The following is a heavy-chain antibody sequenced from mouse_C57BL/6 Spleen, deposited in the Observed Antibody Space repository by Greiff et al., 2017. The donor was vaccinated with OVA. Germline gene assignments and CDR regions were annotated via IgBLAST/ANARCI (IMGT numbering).Heavy chain of an antibody. Sequence: EAGGGLVQPKGSLKLSCAASGFSFNTYAMNWVRQAPGKGLEWVARIRSKSNNYATYYADSVKDRFTISRDDSESMLYLQMNNLKTEDTAMYYCVRQTPYYYGSSYGYFDVWGTGTTVTVSS. J-gene: IGHJ1*03. V-gene: IGHV10-1*01. D-gene: IGHD1-1*01. CDR2: IRSKSNNYAT. CDR1: GFSFNTYA. CDR3: VRQTPYYYGSSYGYFDV.